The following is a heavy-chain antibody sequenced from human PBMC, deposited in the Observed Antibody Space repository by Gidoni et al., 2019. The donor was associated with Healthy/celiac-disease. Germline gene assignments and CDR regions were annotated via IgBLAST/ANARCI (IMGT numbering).Heavy chain of an antibody. D-gene: IGHD5-18*01. Sequence: QVQLVESGGGVVQPGRSLSLSCAASGFTFSSYATHWVRQAPGKGLEWVAVISYDGSNKYYADSVKGRFTISRDNSKNTLYLQMNSLRAEDTAVYYCARGDPDTAIVTVYYGMDVWGQGTTVTVSS. J-gene: IGHJ6*02. V-gene: IGHV3-30*04. CDR1: GFTFSSYA. CDR2: ISYDGSNK. CDR3: ARGDPDTAIVTVYYGMDV.